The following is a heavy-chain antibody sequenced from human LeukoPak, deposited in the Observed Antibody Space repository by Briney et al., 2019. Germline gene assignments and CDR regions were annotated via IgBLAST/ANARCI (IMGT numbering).Heavy chain of an antibody. V-gene: IGHV1-69*13. CDR3: ARDGTYDSSGYLDDAFDI. J-gene: IGHJ3*02. Sequence: SVKVSCKASGGTFSSYAISWVRQAPGQGLEWMGGIIPIFGTANYAQKFQGRVTITADESTSTAYMELSSPRSEDTAVYYCARDGTYDSSGYLDDAFDIWGQGTMVTVSS. D-gene: IGHD3-22*01. CDR1: GGTFSSYA. CDR2: IIPIFGTA.